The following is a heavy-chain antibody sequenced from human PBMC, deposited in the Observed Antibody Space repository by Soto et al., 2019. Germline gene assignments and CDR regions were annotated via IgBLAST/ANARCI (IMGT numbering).Heavy chain of an antibody. Sequence: SETLSLTCTVSGHSISSSTYYWGWLRQPPGRGLEWIGSVYYGENTYYNPSLKSRVTISVDTSKNLFSLNLSSVTAADTAMYYCARGLITGSQYSGGWYYFDSWGQGTQVTVSS. CDR3: ARGLITGSQYSGGWYYFDS. CDR2: VYYGENT. D-gene: IGHD1-26*01. V-gene: IGHV4-39*02. CDR1: GHSISSSTYY. J-gene: IGHJ4*02.